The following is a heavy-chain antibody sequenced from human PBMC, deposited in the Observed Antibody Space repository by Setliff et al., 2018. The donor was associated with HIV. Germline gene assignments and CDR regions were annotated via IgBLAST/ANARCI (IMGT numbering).Heavy chain of an antibody. CDR2: IYTNGRT. J-gene: IGHJ4*02. CDR1: GDSISRDFYY. Sequence: TLSLTCTVSGDSISRDFYYWNWIRQPAGKGLEWIGHIYTNGRTHYNPSLKSRFTISVDTSKNQFSLKLSSVTAADTAVYYCARDYSGWYYFDCWGQGTLVTVSS. D-gene: IGHD6-19*01. V-gene: IGHV4-61*09. CDR3: ARDYSGWYYFDC.